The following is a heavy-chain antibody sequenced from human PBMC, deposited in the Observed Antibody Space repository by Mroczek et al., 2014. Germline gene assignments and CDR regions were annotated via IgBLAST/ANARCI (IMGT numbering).Heavy chain of an antibody. CDR3: ARALTHDYGDYAFDY. V-gene: IGHV4-61*02. D-gene: IGHD4-17*01. Sequence: QVQLQESGPGLVKPSQTLSLTCTVSGGSISSGSYYWSWIRQPAGKGLEWIGRIYTSGSTNYNPSLKSRVTISVDTSKNQFSLKLSSVTAADTAVYYCARALTHDYGDYAFDYWGQGTLVTVSS. CDR1: GGSISSGSYY. CDR2: IYTSGST. J-gene: IGHJ4*02.